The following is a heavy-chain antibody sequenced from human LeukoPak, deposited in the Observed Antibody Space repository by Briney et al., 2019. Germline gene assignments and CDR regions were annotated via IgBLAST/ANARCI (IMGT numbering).Heavy chain of an antibody. Sequence: GESLKISCKCSGYSFKNYWIAWVRQMPGKGLEWMGIIYPGDSNTRYNPSFQGQVTISADKSISTAYLQWSSLKASDTATYYCARHGGSGSYYYFYGLDAWGPGTTVTVSS. CDR2: IYPGDSNT. D-gene: IGHD1-26*01. V-gene: IGHV5-51*01. CDR1: GYSFKNYW. CDR3: ARHGGSGSYYYFYGLDA. J-gene: IGHJ6*02.